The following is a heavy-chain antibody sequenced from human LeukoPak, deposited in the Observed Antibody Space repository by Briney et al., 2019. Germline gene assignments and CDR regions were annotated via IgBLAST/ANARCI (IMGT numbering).Heavy chain of an antibody. Sequence: SETQSLTCTVSGYSLNSGYYWGWIRQPPGKGLEGIGRIYTSGSTNYNPSLKRRVTMSGDTSKNQFSLKLSSVTAADTAVYYCARGLYGSGSYYRFDPWGQGTLVTVSS. V-gene: IGHV4-38-2*02. CDR3: ARGLYGSGSYYRFDP. D-gene: IGHD3-10*01. CDR2: IYTSGST. J-gene: IGHJ5*02. CDR1: GYSLNSGYY.